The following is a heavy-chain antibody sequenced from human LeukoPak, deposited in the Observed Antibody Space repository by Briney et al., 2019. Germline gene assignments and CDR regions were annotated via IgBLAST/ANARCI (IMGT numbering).Heavy chain of an antibody. CDR3: AREVPMPPAAKGAFDI. D-gene: IGHD2-2*01. V-gene: IGHV3-66*01. CDR2: IYSGGST. CDR1: GFTFSSYA. Sequence: PGGSLRLSCAASGFTFSSYAMSWVRQAPGKGLEWVSVIYSGGSTYYADSVKGRFTISRDNSKNTLYLQMNSLRAGDTAVYYCAREVPMPPAAKGAFDIWGQGTMVTVSS. J-gene: IGHJ3*02.